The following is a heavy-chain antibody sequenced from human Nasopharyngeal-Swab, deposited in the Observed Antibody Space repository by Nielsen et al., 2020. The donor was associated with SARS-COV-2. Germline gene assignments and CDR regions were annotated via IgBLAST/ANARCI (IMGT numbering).Heavy chain of an antibody. V-gene: IGHV7-4-1*02. J-gene: IGHJ5*02. CDR1: GYTFTSYA. CDR2: INTNTGNP. D-gene: IGHD4-17*01. CDR3: ARESGDYVVWFDP. Sequence: ASVKVSCKASGYTFTSYAMHWVRQAPGHGLEWMGWINTNTGNPTYAQGFTGRFVFSLDTSVSTAYLQISRLKAEDTAVYYCARESGDYVVWFDPWGQGTLVTVSS.